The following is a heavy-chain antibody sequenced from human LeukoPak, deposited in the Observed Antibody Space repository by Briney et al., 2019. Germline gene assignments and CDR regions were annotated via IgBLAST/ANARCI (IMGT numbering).Heavy chain of an antibody. Sequence: PSETLSLTCTVSGDSIRSYYWSWIRQPPEKGLEWIGYIFYSGSTNYNPSLKSRATISIDTSKTQFSLKMNSVTDGDTAVYYCARLQRVTLAGPDYWFFDLWGRGTLVTVSS. CDR3: ARLQRVTLAGPDYWFFDL. V-gene: IGHV4-59*01. J-gene: IGHJ2*01. CDR1: GDSIRSYY. CDR2: IFYSGST. D-gene: IGHD6-19*01.